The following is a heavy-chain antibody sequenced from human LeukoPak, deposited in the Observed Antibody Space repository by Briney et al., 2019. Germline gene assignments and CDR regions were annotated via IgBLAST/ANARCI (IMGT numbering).Heavy chain of an antibody. J-gene: IGHJ4*02. D-gene: IGHD6-13*01. CDR2: ISYDGSNK. CDR1: GFTFSSYA. Sequence: PGGSLRLSCAASGFTFSSYAMHWVRQAPGKGLEWVAVISYDGSNKYYADSVKGRFTISRDNSKNTLYLQMNSLRAEDTAVYYCAHLSIVAAVDYWGQGTLVTVSS. CDR3: AHLSIVAAVDY. V-gene: IGHV3-30-3*01.